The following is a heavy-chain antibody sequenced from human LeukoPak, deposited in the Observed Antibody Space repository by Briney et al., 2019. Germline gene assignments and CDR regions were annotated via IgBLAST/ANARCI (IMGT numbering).Heavy chain of an antibody. V-gene: IGHV3-23*01. Sequence: GGSLRLSCVASGFTFSNYAMSWVRQPPGKGLEWVSGISDGGYNTYYADSVRGRFTISRDKSKNTLYLQMDSLRAEDTAVYYCGKVLYYGSSKRDVFDIWGQGTKVTV. CDR3: GKVLYYGSSKRDVFDI. CDR1: GFTFSNYA. CDR2: ISDGGYNT. J-gene: IGHJ3*02. D-gene: IGHD3-10*01.